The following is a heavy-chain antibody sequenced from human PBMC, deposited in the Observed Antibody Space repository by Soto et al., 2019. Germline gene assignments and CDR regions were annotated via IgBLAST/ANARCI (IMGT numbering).Heavy chain of an antibody. J-gene: IGHJ6*02. CDR1: GYTFTRSG. CDR2: ISTYNGDT. CDR3: AREGVAPYYYYGMDV. V-gene: IGHV1-18*01. Sequence: QVQLVQSGAEVKKPGASVKVSCKASGYTFTRSGIIWVRQAPGQGLEWMGWISTYNGDTNYAQTFQGRVTMTTDTSTRTVHMEVRSLISDDTAVYYCAREGVAPYYYYGMDVWGQGTPVTVSS. D-gene: IGHD5-12*01.